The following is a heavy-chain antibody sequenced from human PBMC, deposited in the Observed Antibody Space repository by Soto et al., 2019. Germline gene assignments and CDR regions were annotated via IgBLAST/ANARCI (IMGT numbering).Heavy chain of an antibody. CDR1: GYTFTSYY. D-gene: IGHD3-3*01. V-gene: IGHV1-46*01. Sequence: QVQLVQSGADVKKPGASVMLSCKASGYTFTSYYMHWVRQAPGQGLEWMGITNPDGGSTRYAQKFQGRVTMTTDTSTSTFYKELSSLRSEDTAVYYCAKAPRGGVIITTYSAHIDYWGQGTLVTVSS. CDR3: AKAPRGGVIITTYSAHIDY. J-gene: IGHJ4*02. CDR2: TNPDGGST.